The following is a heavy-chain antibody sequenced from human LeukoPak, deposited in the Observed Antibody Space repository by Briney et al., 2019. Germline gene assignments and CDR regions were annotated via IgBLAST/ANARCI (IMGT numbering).Heavy chain of an antibody. Sequence: PGGSLRLSCAASGFTFDIYAMHWVRQAPGKGLEWVAVISYDGSNKYYAESMKGRFTISRDNAKNTLCLEMNSLRDEDTAMYYCARGGDYAYWGQGTLVTVSS. CDR1: GFTFDIYA. J-gene: IGHJ4*02. CDR2: ISYDGSNK. D-gene: IGHD4-17*01. CDR3: ARGGDYAY. V-gene: IGHV3-30-3*01.